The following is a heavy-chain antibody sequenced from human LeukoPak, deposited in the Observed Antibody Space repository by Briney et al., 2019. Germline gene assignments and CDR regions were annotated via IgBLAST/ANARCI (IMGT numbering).Heavy chain of an antibody. CDR3: ARGQRVEMATIQP. V-gene: IGHV1-8*01. CDR2: MNPNSGNT. Sequence: ASVKVSCKASGYTFTSYDINWVRQATGQGLEGMGWMNPNSGNTGYAQKFQGRVTMTRNTSIRTAYMELSSLRSEDTAVYYCARGQRVEMATIQPWRQGTLVTVSS. CDR1: GYTFTSYD. J-gene: IGHJ5*02. D-gene: IGHD5-24*01.